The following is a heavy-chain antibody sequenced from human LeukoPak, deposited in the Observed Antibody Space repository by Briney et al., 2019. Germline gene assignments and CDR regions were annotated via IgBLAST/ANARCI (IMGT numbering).Heavy chain of an antibody. J-gene: IGHJ4*02. Sequence: SVKVSCKASGFTFTSSAVQWVRQARGQRLEWIGWIVVGSGNTNYAQKFQGRVTMTRNTSISTAYMELSSLRSEDTAVYYCARVPHWGSGWYKLWGQGTLVTVSS. CDR2: IVVGSGNT. V-gene: IGHV1-58*01. CDR3: ARVPHWGSGWYKL. CDR1: GFTFTSSA. D-gene: IGHD6-19*01.